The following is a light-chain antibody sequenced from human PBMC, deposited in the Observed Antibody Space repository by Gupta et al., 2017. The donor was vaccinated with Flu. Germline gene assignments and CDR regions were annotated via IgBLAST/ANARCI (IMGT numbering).Light chain of an antibody. J-gene: IGKJ5*01. CDR1: QSVSSY. CDR3: QQHSNWLSIT. Sequence: EIVLTQSPATLSLSPGERATLSCRASQSVSSYLAWYQQKPGQAPRLLIYDASNRDTGIPARFSGSGYGKDFTLTISSREPEDFAVYYCQQHSNWLSITFGQGTQVEIK. V-gene: IGKV3-11*01. CDR2: DAS.